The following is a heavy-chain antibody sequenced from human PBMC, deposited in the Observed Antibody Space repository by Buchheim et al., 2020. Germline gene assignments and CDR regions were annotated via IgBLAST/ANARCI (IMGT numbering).Heavy chain of an antibody. CDR2: INHSGST. Sequence: QVHLQQWGAGLVNPSETLSLTCAVYGGSFSGYYWSWIRQPPGKGLEWIGDINHSGSTNYNPSLKSRVTISVDTSKNQFSLQLSSVTAVDTAVYYCASSVTGRDMDVWGKGT. D-gene: IGHD1-20*01. CDR3: ASSVTGRDMDV. J-gene: IGHJ6*03. V-gene: IGHV4-34*01. CDR1: GGSFSGYY.